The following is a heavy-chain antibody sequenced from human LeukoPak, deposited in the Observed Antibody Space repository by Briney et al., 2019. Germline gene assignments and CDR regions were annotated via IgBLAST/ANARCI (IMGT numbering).Heavy chain of an antibody. D-gene: IGHD6-19*01. CDR2: VYYSGST. V-gene: IGHV4-59*08. CDR1: GGSMSPYH. J-gene: IGHJ4*02. Sequence: SETLSLTCTVSGGSMSPYHWGWIRQPPGKGLEWTGYVYYSGSTNYNPSLNSRVTISVDTSKNQFSLRLSSVTAADTAIYARAVSGRFDYWGQGTLVTVSS. CDR3: AVSGRFDY.